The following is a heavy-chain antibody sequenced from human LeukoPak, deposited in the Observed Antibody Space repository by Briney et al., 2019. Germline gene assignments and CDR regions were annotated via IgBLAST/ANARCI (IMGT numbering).Heavy chain of an antibody. Sequence: GGSLRLSCAASGFTFSSYAMSWVRQAPGKGLEWVSSIRGSGDSTYYADSVKGRFTISRDNAKNSLYLQMNSLRAEDTAVYYCARVPEQRIAAAGEFDYWGQGTLVTVSS. J-gene: IGHJ4*02. CDR3: ARVPEQRIAAAGEFDY. D-gene: IGHD6-13*01. V-gene: IGHV3-23*01. CDR2: IRGSGDST. CDR1: GFTFSSYA.